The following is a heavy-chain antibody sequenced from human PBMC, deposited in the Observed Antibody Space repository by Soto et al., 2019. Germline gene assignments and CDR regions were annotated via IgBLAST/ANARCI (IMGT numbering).Heavy chain of an antibody. CDR3: AHRRKLRYFDWLLLGDAFDI. J-gene: IGHJ3*02. Sequence: QITLKESGPPLVKPTQTLTLTCTFSGFSLSTSGVGVGWIRQPPGKALEWLALIYWDDDKRYSPSLKSRLTITKYTSKIQVVLTMTNMDPVDTATYSCAHRRKLRYFDWLLLGDAFDIWGQGKMVTVSS. V-gene: IGHV2-5*02. D-gene: IGHD3-9*01. CDR1: GFSLSTSGVG. CDR2: IYWDDDK.